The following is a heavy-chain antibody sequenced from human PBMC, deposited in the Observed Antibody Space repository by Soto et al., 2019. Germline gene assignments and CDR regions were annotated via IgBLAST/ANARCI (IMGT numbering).Heavy chain of an antibody. CDR1: GYTLTSYA. CDR2: INAGDGDT. CDR3: ARENQLRGLYFHYYGADV. V-gene: IGHV1-3*01. J-gene: IGHJ6*02. D-gene: IGHD2-2*01. Sequence: QVQLVQSGAEVKKPGASVKVSCKTSGYTLTSYAMHWVRQAPGQRLEWMGWINAGDGDTKYSQKFQGRVTITRDTFANTAYMEVSSLRSEDTAIYYCARENQLRGLYFHYYGADVWGQGTTVTVSS.